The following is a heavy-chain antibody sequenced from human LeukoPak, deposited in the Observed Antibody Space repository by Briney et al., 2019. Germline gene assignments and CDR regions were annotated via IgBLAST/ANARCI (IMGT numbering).Heavy chain of an antibody. J-gene: IGHJ4*02. CDR3: ARVVVGESVVPAAGYFDY. Sequence: ASVKVSCKASGYTFTSYYMHWVRQAPGQGLEWMGIINPSGGSTSYAQKFQGRVTMTRDTSTSTAYMELRSLRSDDTAVYYCARVVVGESVVPAAGYFDYWGQGTLVTVSS. CDR2: INPSGGST. CDR1: GYTFTSYY. D-gene: IGHD2-2*01. V-gene: IGHV1-46*01.